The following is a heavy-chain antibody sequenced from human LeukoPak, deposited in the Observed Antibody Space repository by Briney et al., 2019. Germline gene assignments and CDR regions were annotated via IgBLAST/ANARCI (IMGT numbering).Heavy chain of an antibody. Sequence: GGSLRLSCAASGFTFSSYSMTWVRQAPGKGREWVSCISADGRSIHYAASVKGRFTISRDNAKNSLFLQINSLRDEDTAVYYCARDRYDPDAFDIWGLGTMVTVSS. CDR1: GFTFSSYS. D-gene: IGHD2-2*01. J-gene: IGHJ3*02. V-gene: IGHV3-48*02. CDR3: ARDRYDPDAFDI. CDR2: ISADGRSI.